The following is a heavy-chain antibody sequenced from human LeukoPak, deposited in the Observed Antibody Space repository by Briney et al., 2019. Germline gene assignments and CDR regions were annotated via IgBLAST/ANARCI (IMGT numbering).Heavy chain of an antibody. D-gene: IGHD1/OR15-1a*01. CDR2: ISSSSSYI. V-gene: IGHV3-21*01. J-gene: IGHJ6*02. Sequence: PGGSLRLSCAASGFTFSSYSMNWVRQAPGKGLEWVSSISSSSSYIYYADSVKGRFTISRDNAKNSLYLQMNSLRAEDTAVYYCAREAVMPVARVKIGTSDRPLYEYYGLDVWGQGTTVTVS. CDR3: AREAVMPVARVKIGTSDRPLYEYYGLDV. CDR1: GFTFSSYS.